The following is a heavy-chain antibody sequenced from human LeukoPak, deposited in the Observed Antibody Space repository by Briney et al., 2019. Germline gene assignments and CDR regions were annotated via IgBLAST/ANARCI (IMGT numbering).Heavy chain of an antibody. V-gene: IGHV1-46*01. Sequence: APVKVSCKASGYTFTSYYMHWVRQAPGQGLEWMGIINPSGGSTSYAQKFQGRVTMTRDTSTSTVYMELSSLRSEDTAVYYCARDLKGYSGSYPPGYWGQGTLVTVSS. D-gene: IGHD1-26*01. J-gene: IGHJ4*02. CDR2: INPSGGST. CDR1: GYTFTSYY. CDR3: ARDLKGYSGSYPPGY.